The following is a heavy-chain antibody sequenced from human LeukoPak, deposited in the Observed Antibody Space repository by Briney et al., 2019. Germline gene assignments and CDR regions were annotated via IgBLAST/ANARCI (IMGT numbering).Heavy chain of an antibody. V-gene: IGHV3-21*01. CDR3: ARGEWFDP. Sequence: GGSLRLSCAASGFTFSSYNMNWVRQAPGKGLEWVSSITSGSSYIYYADSVKGRFTISRDNTKNSLYLQMNSLRAEDTAVYYCARGEWFDPWGQGTLVTVSS. CDR2: ITSGSSYI. CDR1: GFTFSSYN. J-gene: IGHJ5*02.